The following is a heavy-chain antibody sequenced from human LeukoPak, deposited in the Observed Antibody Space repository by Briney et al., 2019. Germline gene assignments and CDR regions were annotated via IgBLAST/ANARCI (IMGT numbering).Heavy chain of an antibody. CDR1: GGSISSSSYY. Sequence: SETLSLACTVSGGSISSSSYYWGWIRQPPGKGLEWFGSIYYSGSTYYNPSLKSRVTISVDTSKNQFSLKLSSVTAADTAVYYCARRGNYYDSSGYLDYWGQGTLVTVSS. V-gene: IGHV4-39*01. CDR3: ARRGNYYDSSGYLDY. J-gene: IGHJ4*02. CDR2: IYYSGST. D-gene: IGHD3-22*01.